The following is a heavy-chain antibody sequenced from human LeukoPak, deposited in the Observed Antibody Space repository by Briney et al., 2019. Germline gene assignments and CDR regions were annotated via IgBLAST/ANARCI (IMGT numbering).Heavy chain of an antibody. D-gene: IGHD3-10*01. CDR1: GFTFSSYS. V-gene: IGHV3-30*03. CDR2: ISYDGSNK. Sequence: GGSLRLSCAASGFTFSSYSMNWVRQAPGKGLEWVAVISYDGSNKYYADSVKGRFTISRDNSKNTLYLQMNSLRAEDTAVYYCARVSPPYYYGSGNFDYWGQGTLVTVSS. CDR3: ARVSPPYYYGSGNFDY. J-gene: IGHJ4*02.